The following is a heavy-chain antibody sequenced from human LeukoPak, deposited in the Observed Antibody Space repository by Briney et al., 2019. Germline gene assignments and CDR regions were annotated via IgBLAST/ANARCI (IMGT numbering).Heavy chain of an antibody. CDR1: GFTFSSYD. V-gene: IGHV3-30*04. D-gene: IGHD4-23*01. CDR2: ISYDGRDK. CDR3: ARQNSYYYYGMDI. J-gene: IGHJ6*02. Sequence: PGRSLRLSCAASGFTFSSYDMHWVRQAPGKGLEWVAVISYDGRDKYYADSVKGRFTISRDNSKNTLYLQMSSLGAEDTAVYYCARQNSYYYYGMDIWGQGTTVTVAS.